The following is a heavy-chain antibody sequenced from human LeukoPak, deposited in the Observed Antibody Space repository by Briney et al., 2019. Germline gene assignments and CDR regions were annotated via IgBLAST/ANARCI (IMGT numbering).Heavy chain of an antibody. D-gene: IGHD4-11*01. Sequence: ASVKVSCKASGYTFTSYYMHWVRQAPGQGLEWMGIINPSGGSTSYAQKFQGRVTMTRDTSTSTVYMELSSLRSEDTAVCYCARDSCTVTTTGEGSYGMDVWGQGTTVTVSS. CDR1: GYTFTSYY. V-gene: IGHV1-46*01. CDR2: INPSGGST. CDR3: ARDSCTVTTTGEGSYGMDV. J-gene: IGHJ6*02.